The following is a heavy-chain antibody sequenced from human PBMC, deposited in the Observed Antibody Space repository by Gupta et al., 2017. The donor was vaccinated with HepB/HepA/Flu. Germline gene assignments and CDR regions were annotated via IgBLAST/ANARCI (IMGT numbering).Heavy chain of an antibody. D-gene: IGHD5-18*01. CDR1: GFLFRRYD. V-gene: IGHV3-13*01. J-gene: IGHJ6*02. CDR2: IGSAGDT. Sequence: EVQLVESGGDLVQPGGSLRLSCAAPGFLFRRYDMHWFPQGTGRGLEWVSSIGSAGDTYYPDSAKGRFTISRDNAKNSLHLQINNLKAGDTAVYFCARAGYSYGSDYYGLDVWGQGTTVTVSS. CDR3: ARAGYSYGSDYYGLDV.